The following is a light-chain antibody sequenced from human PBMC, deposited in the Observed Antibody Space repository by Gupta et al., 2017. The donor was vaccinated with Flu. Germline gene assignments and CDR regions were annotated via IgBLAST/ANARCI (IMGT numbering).Light chain of an antibody. J-gene: IGKJ1*01. CDR1: QSVLYSYNNKSY. Sequence: KSSQSVLYSYNNKSYLSWCQQKPRQQPKLLIFCAATRGSGGPDRFSGSRSWTNFSPPISSLQAEDAAVEYCQQYYGAPPWTFGQGTKVEIK. CDR2: CAA. CDR3: QQYYGAPPWT. V-gene: IGKV4-1*01.